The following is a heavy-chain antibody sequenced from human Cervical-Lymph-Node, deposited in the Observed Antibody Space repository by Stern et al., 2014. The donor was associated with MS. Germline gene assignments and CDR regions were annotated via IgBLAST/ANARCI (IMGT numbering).Heavy chain of an antibody. J-gene: IGHJ4*02. Sequence: EVQLVESGGGLVQPGGSLRLSCAASGFTFSSYWMHWVRQAPGAGLVWVSRIKSDGSRTNYADSVKGRFTISRDNAKNTLYLQMNSLRAEDTAVYYCARDHGGYNSMDYWGQGTLVTVSS. V-gene: IGHV3-74*01. CDR1: GFTFSSYW. CDR3: ARDHGGYNSMDY. D-gene: IGHD5-24*01. CDR2: IKSDGSRT.